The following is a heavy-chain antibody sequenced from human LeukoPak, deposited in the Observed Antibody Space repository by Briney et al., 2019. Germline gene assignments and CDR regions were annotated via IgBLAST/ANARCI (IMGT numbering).Heavy chain of an antibody. J-gene: IGHJ4*02. V-gene: IGHV3-23*01. CDR2: ISGSGGST. CDR3: AKYYCSSTSCYTPFFDY. Sequence: GGSLRLSCAASGFAFSSYAMSWVRQAPGRGLEWVSAISGSGGSTYYADSVKGRFTISRDNSKNTLYLQMNSLRAEDTAVYYCAKYYCSSTSCYTPFFDYWGQGTLVTVSS. CDR1: GFAFSSYA. D-gene: IGHD2-2*02.